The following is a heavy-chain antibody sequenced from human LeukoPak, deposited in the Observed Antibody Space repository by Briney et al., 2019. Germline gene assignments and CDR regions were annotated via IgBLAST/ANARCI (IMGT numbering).Heavy chain of an antibody. V-gene: IGHV4-59*01. D-gene: IGHD1-1*01. J-gene: IGHJ3*01. Sequence: SETLSLTCTVSGGSINSYYWNWIRQPPGKGLELIGYIYYSGSPTYNPSLKSRVTISVDTSKNQFSLQLSSVTAADTAVYYCAGDVMSTALDAFDVWGQGTMVTVSP. CDR2: IYYSGSP. CDR3: AGDVMSTALDAFDV. CDR1: GGSINSYY.